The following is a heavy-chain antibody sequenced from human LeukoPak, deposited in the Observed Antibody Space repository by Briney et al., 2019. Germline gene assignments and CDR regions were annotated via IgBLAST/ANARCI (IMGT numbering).Heavy chain of an antibody. D-gene: IGHD3-9*01. CDR2: ISAYNGNT. CDR3: ARGHHPYDILTGYTIPPGFDY. CDR1: GYTFTSYG. Sequence: ASVKVSCKASGYTFTSYGISWVRQAPGQGLEWMGWISAYNGNTNYAQKLQGRVTMTTDTSTSTAYMELRSLRSDDTAVYYCARGHHPYDILTGYTIPPGFDYWGQGPLVTVSS. J-gene: IGHJ4*02. V-gene: IGHV1-18*01.